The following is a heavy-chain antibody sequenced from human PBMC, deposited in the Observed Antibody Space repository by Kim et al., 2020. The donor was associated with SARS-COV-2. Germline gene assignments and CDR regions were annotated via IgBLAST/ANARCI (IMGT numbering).Heavy chain of an antibody. Sequence: SETLSLTCTVSGYSISSGYYWGWIRQPPGKGLEWIGSIYHSGSTYYNPSLKSRVTISVDTSKNQFSLKLSSVTAADTAVYYCARDRFGGPSLLWFGELPTGWFDPWGQGTLVTVSS. J-gene: IGHJ5*02. CDR2: IYHSGST. CDR3: ARDRFGGPSLLWFGELPTGWFDP. D-gene: IGHD3-10*01. V-gene: IGHV4-38-2*02. CDR1: GYSISSGYY.